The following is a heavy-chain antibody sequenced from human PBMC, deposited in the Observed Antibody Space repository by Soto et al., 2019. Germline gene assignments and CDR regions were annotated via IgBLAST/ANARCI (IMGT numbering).Heavy chain of an antibody. D-gene: IGHD3-10*01. CDR2: ISGSGGST. J-gene: IGHJ4*02. V-gene: IGHV3-23*01. CDR3: APHLWFGELYY. Sequence: EVQLLESGGGLVQPGGSLRLSCVASGFTFSSYAMSWVRQAPGKGLEWVTVISGSGGSTYYADSVKGRFTISRDNSKNTLYLQMNSLRAEDTAVYYCAPHLWFGELYYWGQGTLVTVSS. CDR1: GFTFSSYA.